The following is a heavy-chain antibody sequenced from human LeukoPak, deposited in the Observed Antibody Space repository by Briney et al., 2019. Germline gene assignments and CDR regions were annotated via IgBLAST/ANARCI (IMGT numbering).Heavy chain of an antibody. J-gene: IGHJ3*02. CDR1: GGSISSYY. V-gene: IGHV4-59*01. D-gene: IGHD1-26*01. Sequence: SETLSLTCTVSGGSISSYYWSWIRQPPGKGLEWIGYIYYSGSTNYNPSLKSQVTISVDTSKNQFSLKLSSVTAADKAVYYCARDSSGSYGAFDIWGQGTMVTVSS. CDR2: IYYSGST. CDR3: ARDSSGSYGAFDI.